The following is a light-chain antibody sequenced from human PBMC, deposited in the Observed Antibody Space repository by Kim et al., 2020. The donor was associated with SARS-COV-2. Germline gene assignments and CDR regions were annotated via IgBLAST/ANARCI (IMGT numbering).Light chain of an antibody. CDR1: QSINSW. Sequence: DIQMTQSPSTLSVSVGDRVTITCRASQSINSWLVWYQQQPGTAPKLLIYDASSLQSRVPPRFSGRGSGTEFTLTISSLQPDDFATYYCHQYQIYPYTFGQGTKLEI. V-gene: IGKV1-5*01. CDR2: DAS. CDR3: HQYQIYPYT. J-gene: IGKJ2*01.